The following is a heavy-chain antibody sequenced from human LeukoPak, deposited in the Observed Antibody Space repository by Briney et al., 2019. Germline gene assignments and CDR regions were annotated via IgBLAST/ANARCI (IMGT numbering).Heavy chain of an antibody. Sequence: GGSLRLSCAASGFTFSSYAMSWVRQAPGKGLEWVSAISGSGGSTYYADSVKGRFTISRDNSKNTLYLQMNSLRAEDTAVYYCARDRWGYCSSTSCYLFRWGQGTLVTVSS. CDR3: ARDRWGYCSSTSCYLFR. V-gene: IGHV3-23*01. J-gene: IGHJ4*02. CDR1: GFTFSSYA. CDR2: ISGSGGST. D-gene: IGHD2-2*01.